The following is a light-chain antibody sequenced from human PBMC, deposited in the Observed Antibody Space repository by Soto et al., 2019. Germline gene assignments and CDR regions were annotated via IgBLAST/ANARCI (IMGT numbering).Light chain of an antibody. CDR2: EVT. Sequence: QSVLTQPASVSGSPGQSIAISCTGSSSDIGIYKYVSWYQQHPGKVPKLIIYEVTNRPSGVSNRFSGSKSGNTASLTISALQAEEEADYYCSSYKTSSTRVFGPATKVTVL. J-gene: IGLJ1*01. CDR3: SSYKTSSTRV. V-gene: IGLV2-14*01. CDR1: SSDIGIYKY.